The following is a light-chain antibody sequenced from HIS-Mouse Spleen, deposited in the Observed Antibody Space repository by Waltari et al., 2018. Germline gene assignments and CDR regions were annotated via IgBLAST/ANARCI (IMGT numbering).Light chain of an antibody. CDR3: YSTDSSGNHRV. CDR2: EDS. J-gene: IGLJ2*01. V-gene: IGLV3-10*01. CDR1: ALPKKY. Sequence: SYELTQPPSVSVSPGQTARITCSGYALPKKYAYSYPQKSGQAPVLVNYEDSKRPSGIPERFSGSSSGTMATLTISGAQVEDEADYYCYSTDSSGNHRVFGGGTKLTVL.